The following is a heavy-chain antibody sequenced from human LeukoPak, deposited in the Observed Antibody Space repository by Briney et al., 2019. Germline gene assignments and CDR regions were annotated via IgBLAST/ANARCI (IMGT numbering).Heavy chain of an antibody. CDR2: INLNIGDK. D-gene: IGHD2-15*01. J-gene: IGHJ4*02. CDR3: PRGDCSGVSCYFVDS. V-gene: IGHV1-2*02. Sequence: ASVTVSCKASGYIFTASYIHWVRQAPSKGLEWMGWINLNIGDKNLANPFQGRVTLTRDTSIPTPYLELTGLRSDDTAGYLCPRGDCSGVSCYFVDSWGQGALVTVSS. CDR1: GYIFTASY.